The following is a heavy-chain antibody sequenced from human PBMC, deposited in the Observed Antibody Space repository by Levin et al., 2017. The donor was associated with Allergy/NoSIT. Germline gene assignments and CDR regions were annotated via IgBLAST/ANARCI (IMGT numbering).Heavy chain of an antibody. J-gene: IGHJ6*03. Sequence: ESLKISCAASGFTFSNAWMSWVRQAPGKGLEWVGRIKSKTDGGTTDYAAPVKGRFTISRDDSKNTLYLQMNSLKTEDTAVYYCTTDESTMNYYYYYYMDVWGKGTTVTVSS. CDR3: TTDESTMNYYYYYYMDV. CDR1: GFTFSNAW. CDR2: IKSKTDGGTT. D-gene: IGHD5-24*01. V-gene: IGHV3-15*01.